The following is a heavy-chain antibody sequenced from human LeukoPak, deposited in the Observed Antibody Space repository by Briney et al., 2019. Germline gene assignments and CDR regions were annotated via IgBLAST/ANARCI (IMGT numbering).Heavy chain of an antibody. CDR3: ARGDCSGGSCYLSLTTIDY. V-gene: IGHV1-24*01. CDR1: GYTLTELS. J-gene: IGHJ4*02. CDR2: FYPEDGET. Sequence: GASVTVSCKVSGYTLTELSMHWVRQAPGKGLEWMGGFYPEDGETIYAQKFQGRVTMTEDTSTDTAYMELSSLRSEDTAVYYCARGDCSGGSCYLSLTTIDYWGQGTLVTVSS. D-gene: IGHD2-15*01.